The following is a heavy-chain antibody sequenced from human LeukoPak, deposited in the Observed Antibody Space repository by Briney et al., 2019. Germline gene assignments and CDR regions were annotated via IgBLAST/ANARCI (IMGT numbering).Heavy chain of an antibody. CDR1: GCTFTNHY. V-gene: IGHV1-46*01. CDR2: INPSGGST. CDR3: AQGVCLDY. Sequence: ASVKVSCRASGCTFTNHYMHWVRQAPGQGLEWMGIINPSGGSTSYAQKFQGRVTMTRDMSTSTVYMELSSLRSDDTAVYYCAQGVCLDYWGQGTLVTVSS. J-gene: IGHJ4*02. D-gene: IGHD2-2*01.